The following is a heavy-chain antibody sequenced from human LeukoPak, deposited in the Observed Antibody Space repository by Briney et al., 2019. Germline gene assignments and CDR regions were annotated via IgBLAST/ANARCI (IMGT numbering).Heavy chain of an antibody. V-gene: IGHV4-4*07. D-gene: IGHD3-10*01. J-gene: IGHJ5*02. CDR2: ISGSGTI. Sequence: SETLSLTCTVSGGSINSYWSWIRQPAGEGLEWIGRISGSGTITYNPALRSRLSISIDTSKNQFSLKLMSVTAADTAVYYCARDSGTTGEVKFDPWGQGTLVTVSS. CDR1: GGSINSY. CDR3: ARDSGTTGEVKFDP.